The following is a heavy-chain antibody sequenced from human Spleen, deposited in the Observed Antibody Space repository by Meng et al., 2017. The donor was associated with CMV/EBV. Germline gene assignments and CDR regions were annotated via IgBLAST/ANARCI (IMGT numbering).Heavy chain of an antibody. J-gene: IGHJ4*02. CDR3: ASGSSGYYYVY. D-gene: IGHD3-22*01. V-gene: IGHV4-30-4*08. Sequence: QVQLRESGPGLVKPSQTPALTCTVAGGSISSGDYYWSWIRQPPGKGLEWIGYIYYSGSTYYNPSLKSRVTISVDTSKNQFSLKLSSVTAADTAVYYCASGSSGYYYVYWGQGTLVTVSS. CDR2: IYYSGST. CDR1: GGSISSGDYY.